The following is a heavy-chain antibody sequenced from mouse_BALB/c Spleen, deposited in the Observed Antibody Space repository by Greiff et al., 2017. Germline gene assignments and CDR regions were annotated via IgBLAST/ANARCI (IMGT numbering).Heavy chain of an antibody. CDR3: ARSFYDYDAAWFAY. CDR1: GYTFTSYW. Sequence: VQLQQSGAELVKPGASVKLSCKASGYTFTSYWMHWVKQRPGQGLEWIGEINPSNGRTNYNEKFKSKATLTVDKSSSTAYMQLSSLTSEDSAVYYCARSFYDYDAAWFAYWGQGTLVTVSA. J-gene: IGHJ3*01. D-gene: IGHD2-4*01. CDR2: INPSNGRT. V-gene: IGHV1S81*02.